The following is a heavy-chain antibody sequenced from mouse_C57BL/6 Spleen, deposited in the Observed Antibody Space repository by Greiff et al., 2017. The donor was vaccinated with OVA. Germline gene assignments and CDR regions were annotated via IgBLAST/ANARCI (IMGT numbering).Heavy chain of an antibody. CDR3: ASGVGTREYYFDY. CDR1: GYAFSSSW. D-gene: IGHD2-14*01. Sequence: QVQLQQSGPELVKPGASVKISCKASGYAFSSSWMNWVKQRPGKGLEWIGRIYPGGGDTNYNGKFKGKATLTADKSSSTAYMQLSSLTSEDSAVDVCASGVGTREYYFDYWGQGTTLTVSS. V-gene: IGHV1-82*01. J-gene: IGHJ2*01. CDR2: IYPGGGDT.